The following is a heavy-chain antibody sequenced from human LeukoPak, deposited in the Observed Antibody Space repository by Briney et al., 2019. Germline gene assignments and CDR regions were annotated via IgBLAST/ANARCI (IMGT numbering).Heavy chain of an antibody. D-gene: IGHD4-17*01. V-gene: IGHV4-39*01. CDR1: GGSISSSSYY. J-gene: IGHJ4*02. CDR2: IYYSGST. CDR3: ARHLLLYGDYEGNHIDY. Sequence: SETLSLTCIVSGGSISSSSYYWGWIRQPPGKGLEWIGSIYYSGSTYYNPSLKSRVTISVDTSKNQFSLKLSSVTAADTAVYYCARHLLLYGDYEGNHIDYCGQGTLVTVSS.